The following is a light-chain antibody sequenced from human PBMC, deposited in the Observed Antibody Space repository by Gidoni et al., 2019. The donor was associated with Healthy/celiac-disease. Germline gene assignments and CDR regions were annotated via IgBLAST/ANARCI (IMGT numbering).Light chain of an antibody. J-gene: IGKJ4*01. CDR3: QQYGSSLDQLT. CDR1: QSVSSSY. V-gene: IGKV3-20*01. Sequence: EIVLTQSPGTLSLSPGERATLSCRASQSVSSSYLAWYQQKPGQAPRLLIYGASSRATVIPDRFSGGGSGTDFTLTISRLEPEDFAVYYCQQYGSSLDQLTFGGGTKVEIK. CDR2: GAS.